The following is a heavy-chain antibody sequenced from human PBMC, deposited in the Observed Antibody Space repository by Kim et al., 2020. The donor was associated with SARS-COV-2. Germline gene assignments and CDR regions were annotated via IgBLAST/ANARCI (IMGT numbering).Heavy chain of an antibody. D-gene: IGHD4-17*01. Sequence: ASVKVSCKASGYTFTTYAIHWVRQAPGQRLEWMGWINTGNGNPQYSQKFQGRVTITRDTSASTVYMELSSLRSEDTAVYYFAINRGYGDNWFDPWGQGTLVTVSS. J-gene: IGHJ5*02. CDR2: INTGNGNP. CDR1: GYTFTTYA. V-gene: IGHV1-3*04. CDR3: AINRGYGDNWFDP.